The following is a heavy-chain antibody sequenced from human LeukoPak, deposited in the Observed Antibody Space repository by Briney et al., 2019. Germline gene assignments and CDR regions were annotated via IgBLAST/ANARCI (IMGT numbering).Heavy chain of an antibody. CDR1: VGSISGQY. CDR2: ISYWVNT. J-gene: IGHJ5*02. CDR3: ARVRFLEWLFPWFDP. D-gene: IGHD3-3*01. Sequence: AETLSLTCTVSVGSISGQYWSWIRQPPGRGLECIVYISYWVNTKYNPSLKSRVTISVDTSKNQFSLKLNSMSAADTFVYYGARVRFLEWLFPWFDPWGQGILVTVSS. V-gene: IGHV4-59*11.